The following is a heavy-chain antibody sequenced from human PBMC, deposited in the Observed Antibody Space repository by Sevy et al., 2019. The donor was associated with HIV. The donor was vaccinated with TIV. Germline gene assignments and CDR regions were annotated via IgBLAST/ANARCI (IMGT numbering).Heavy chain of an antibody. CDR3: ARDTYYYDSSGYSY. D-gene: IGHD3-22*01. CDR1: EFTFSSYS. Sequence: GGSLRLSCAASEFTFSSYSMNWVRQAPGKGLEWVSSISSSSSYIYYADSVKGRFTISRDNAKNSLYLQMNSLRAEDTAVYYCARDTYYYDSSGYSYWGQGTLVTVSS. CDR2: ISSSSSYI. J-gene: IGHJ4*02. V-gene: IGHV3-21*01.